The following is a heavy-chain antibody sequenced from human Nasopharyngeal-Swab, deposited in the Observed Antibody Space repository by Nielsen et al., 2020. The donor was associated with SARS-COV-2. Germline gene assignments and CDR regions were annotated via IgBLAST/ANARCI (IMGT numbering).Heavy chain of an antibody. CDR2: INPSGGST. D-gene: IGHD6-19*01. CDR1: GYTFTRYY. J-gene: IGHJ4*02. V-gene: IGHV1-46*01. CDR3: ARGARFAVDYFDY. Sequence: ASEKVSCKASGYTFTRYYMHWVRQAPGQGLEWMGIINPSGGSTSYAQKFQGRVKMTRDTSTSTLYMELSSLRFEDTAVYYCARGARFAVDYFDYWGQGTLVTVSS.